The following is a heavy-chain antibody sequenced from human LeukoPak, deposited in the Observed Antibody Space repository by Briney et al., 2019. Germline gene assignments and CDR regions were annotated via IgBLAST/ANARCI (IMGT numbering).Heavy chain of an antibody. Sequence: SVKVSCKASGFTFTSSAVRWVRQARGQRLEWIGWIVVGSGNTNYAQKFQERVTITRDMSTSTAYMELSSLRSEDTAVYYCAAVSDSSGYSDYWGQGTLVTVSS. CDR3: AAVSDSSGYSDY. CDR1: GFTFTSSA. D-gene: IGHD3-22*01. J-gene: IGHJ4*02. CDR2: IVVGSGNT. V-gene: IGHV1-58*01.